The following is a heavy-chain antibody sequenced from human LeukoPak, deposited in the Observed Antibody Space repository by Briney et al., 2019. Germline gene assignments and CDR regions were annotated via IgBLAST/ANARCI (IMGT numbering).Heavy chain of an antibody. V-gene: IGHV3-30-3*01. D-gene: IGHD2-2*01. CDR1: GFIFSSYA. CDR3: AKDGWRVVVPAAKGEFDY. J-gene: IGHJ4*02. CDR2: ISYDGSNK. Sequence: GRSLRLSCAASGFIFSSYAMHWVRQAPGKGLEWVAVISYDGSNKYYADSVKGRFTISRDNAKNSLYLQMNSLRAEDTAVYYCAKDGWRVVVPAAKGEFDYWGQGTLVTVSS.